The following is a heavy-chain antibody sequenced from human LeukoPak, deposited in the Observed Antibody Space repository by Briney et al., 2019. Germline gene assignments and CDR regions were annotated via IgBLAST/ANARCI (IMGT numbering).Heavy chain of an antibody. V-gene: IGHV3-23*01. J-gene: IGHJ4*02. CDR2: ISGSGGST. D-gene: IGHD3-22*01. CDR1: GFTFSSYG. CDR3: AKRSVGNYDSSGLDY. Sequence: PGGSLRLSCAASGFTFSSYGMSWVRQAPGKGLEWVSAISGSGGSTYYADSVKGRFTISRDNSKNTLYLQMNSLRAEDTAVYYCAKRSVGNYDSSGLDYWGQGTLVTVSS.